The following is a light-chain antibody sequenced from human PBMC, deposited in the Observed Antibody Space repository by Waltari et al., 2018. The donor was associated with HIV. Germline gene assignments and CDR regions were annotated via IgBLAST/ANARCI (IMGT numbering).Light chain of an antibody. Sequence: MQSTVILPVSPGAGVTCTCRASQSVNTNVAWYQQRPGQAPRLLIYGASTRASGFPARFSGGGSGTEFTLTISSLQSEDFALYFCHQYSNWPYTFGQGTKLDIK. J-gene: IGKJ2*01. CDR1: QSVNTN. V-gene: IGKV3-15*01. CDR2: GAS. CDR3: HQYSNWPYT.